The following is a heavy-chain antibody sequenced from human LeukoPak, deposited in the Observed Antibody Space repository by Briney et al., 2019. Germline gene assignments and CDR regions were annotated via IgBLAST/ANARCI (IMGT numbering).Heavy chain of an antibody. CDR1: GFTFSSYS. CDR3: AKDQHQLPHEDDY. Sequence: PGGSLRLSCAASGFTFSSYSMNWVRQAPGKGLEWVSAISGSGGSTYYADSVKGRFTISRDNSKNTLYLQMNSLRAEDTAVYYCAKDQHQLPHEDDYWGQGTLVTVSS. V-gene: IGHV3-23*01. CDR2: ISGSGGST. J-gene: IGHJ4*02. D-gene: IGHD2-2*01.